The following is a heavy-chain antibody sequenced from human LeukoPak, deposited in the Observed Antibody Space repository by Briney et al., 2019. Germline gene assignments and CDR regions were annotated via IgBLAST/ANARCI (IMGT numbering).Heavy chain of an antibody. J-gene: IGHJ6*03. CDR2: IYYSGST. CDR3: ARVGWFRYYYYMDV. CDR1: GGSISSYY. D-gene: IGHD2-15*01. V-gene: IGHV4-59*01. Sequence: PSETLSLTCTVSGGSISSYYWSWIRQPPGKGLEWIGYIYYSGSTNSNPSLKSRVTISVDTSKNQFSLKLSSVTAADTAVYYCARVGWFRYYYYMDVWGKGTTVTISS.